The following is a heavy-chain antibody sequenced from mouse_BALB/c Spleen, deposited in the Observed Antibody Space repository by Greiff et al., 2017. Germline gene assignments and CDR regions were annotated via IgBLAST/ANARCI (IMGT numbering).Heavy chain of an antibody. CDR3: ARDYYRSPWFAY. V-gene: IGHV1-18*01. D-gene: IGHD2-14*01. CDR1: GYTFTDYN. Sequence: VQLKQSGPELVKPGASVKIPCKASGYTFTDYNMDWVKQSHGKSLEWIGDINPNNGGTIYNQKFKGKATLTVDKSSSTAYMQLSSLTSEDSAVYFCARDYYRSPWFAYWGQGTLVTVSA. J-gene: IGHJ3*01. CDR2: INPNNGGT.